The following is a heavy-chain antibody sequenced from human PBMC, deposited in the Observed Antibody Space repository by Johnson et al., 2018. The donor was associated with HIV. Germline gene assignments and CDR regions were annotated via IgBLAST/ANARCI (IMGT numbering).Heavy chain of an antibody. CDR2: IYSGGST. Sequence: QVQLVESGGGVVQPGRSLRLSCPASGFAFSSYAMHWVRQAPGKGLEWVAVIYSGGSTYYADSVKGRFTISRDNSKNTLYLQMNRLRAEDTAVYYCAREWLYGFDIWGQGTMVTVSS. D-gene: IGHD5-24*01. J-gene: IGHJ3*02. V-gene: IGHV3-NL1*01. CDR1: GFAFSSYA. CDR3: AREWLYGFDI.